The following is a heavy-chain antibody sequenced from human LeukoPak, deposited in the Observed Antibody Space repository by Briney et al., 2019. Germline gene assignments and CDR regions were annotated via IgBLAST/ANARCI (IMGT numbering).Heavy chain of an antibody. CDR3: TTLGYHLDS. V-gene: IGHV3-48*03. CDR2: IAGSDTTK. J-gene: IGHJ4*02. Sequence: GRTLRLSCLASGFAFSAYEMNWVRQAPGKGLEWVSYIAGSDTTKYYADSVKGRFTIFRDNAKNSLYLQMNSLRAEDTALYYCTTLGYHLDSWGQGTLVTVSS. D-gene: IGHD3-22*01. CDR1: GFAFSAYE.